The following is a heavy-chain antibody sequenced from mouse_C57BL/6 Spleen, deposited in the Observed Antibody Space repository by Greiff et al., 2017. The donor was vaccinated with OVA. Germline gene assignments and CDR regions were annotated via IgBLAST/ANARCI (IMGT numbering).Heavy chain of an antibody. CDR2: INPSTGGT. Sequence: EVQLQQSGPELVKPGASVKISCKASGYSFTGYYMNWVKQSPEKSLEWIGEINPSTGGTTYNQKFKAKDTLTVDKSSSTAYMQLKSLTSEDSAVYYCARSANYAMDYWGQGTSVTVSS. V-gene: IGHV1-42*01. J-gene: IGHJ4*01. CDR3: ARSANYAMDY. CDR1: GYSFTGYY.